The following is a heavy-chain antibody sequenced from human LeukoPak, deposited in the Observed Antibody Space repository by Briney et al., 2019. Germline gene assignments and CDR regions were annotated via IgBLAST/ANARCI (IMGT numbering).Heavy chain of an antibody. CDR2: INHSGST. V-gene: IGHV4-34*01. D-gene: IGHD3-3*01. Sequence: PSETLSLTCAVYGGSFSGYYWSWIRQPPGKGLEWIGEINHSGSTNYNPSLKSRVTISVDTSKNQFSLKLSSVTAADTAVYYCARVLEWLIAPYFDYWGQGTLVTVSS. J-gene: IGHJ4*02. CDR1: GGSFSGYY. CDR3: ARVLEWLIAPYFDY.